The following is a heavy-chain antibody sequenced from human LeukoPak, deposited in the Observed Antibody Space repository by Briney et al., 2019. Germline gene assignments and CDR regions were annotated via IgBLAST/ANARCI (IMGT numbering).Heavy chain of an antibody. J-gene: IGHJ4*02. Sequence: SQTLSLTCTVSGGSISSSSSYWAWIRQPPGKGLERFGSMFDSGNTYYNPSLKSRVTISVGTSKNQCSLRLPSLTPADTTVYYCARQRIVRATRDFVYWGQGTLVSVSS. V-gene: IGHV4-39*01. CDR2: MFDSGNT. CDR3: ARQRIVRATRDFVY. CDR1: GGSISSSSSY. D-gene: IGHD1-26*01.